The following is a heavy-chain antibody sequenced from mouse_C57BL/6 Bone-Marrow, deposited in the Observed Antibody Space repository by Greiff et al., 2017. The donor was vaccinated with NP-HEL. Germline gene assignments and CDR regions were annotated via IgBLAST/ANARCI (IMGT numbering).Heavy chain of an antibody. CDR2: ISYDGSN. CDR3: ARDYGYLYYAMDY. Sequence: EVKLQESGPGLVKPSQSLSLTCSVTGYSITSGYYWNWIRQFPGNKPEWMGYISYDGSNNYNPSLKNRISITRDTSKNQFFLKLNSVTTEDTATYYCARDYGYLYYAMDYWGQGTSVTVSS. D-gene: IGHD2-2*01. J-gene: IGHJ4*01. CDR1: GYSITSGYY. V-gene: IGHV3-6*01.